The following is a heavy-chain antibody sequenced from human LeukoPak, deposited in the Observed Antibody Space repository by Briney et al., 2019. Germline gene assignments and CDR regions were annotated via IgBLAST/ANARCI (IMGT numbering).Heavy chain of an antibody. V-gene: IGHV3-74*01. Sequence: GGSLSLSCAASGFTFSTYWMHWVRQAPGKGLVWVSRIISDGSSTSYADSVKGRFTISRDNAKNTLYLQMNSLRAEDTAVYYCAREYYDRRGYFLLHYFDHWGQGTLVTVSS. CDR2: IISDGSST. J-gene: IGHJ4*02. CDR3: AREYYDRRGYFLLHYFDH. CDR1: GFTFSTYW. D-gene: IGHD3-22*01.